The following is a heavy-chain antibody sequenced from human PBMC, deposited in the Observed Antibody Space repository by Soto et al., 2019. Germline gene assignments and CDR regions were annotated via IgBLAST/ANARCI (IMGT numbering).Heavy chain of an antibody. V-gene: IGHV3-64*01. CDR1: GFTFSSYA. Sequence: EVQLVESGGGLVQPGGSLRLSCAASGFTFSSYAMHWVRQAPGKGLEYVSAISGNGGSTYYANSEKGRFTISRDNSKNTLYLQMGSLRAEDMAVYYCARRTPGWYFDLWGRGTLVTVSS. CDR2: ISGNGGST. J-gene: IGHJ2*01. CDR3: ARRTPGWYFDL.